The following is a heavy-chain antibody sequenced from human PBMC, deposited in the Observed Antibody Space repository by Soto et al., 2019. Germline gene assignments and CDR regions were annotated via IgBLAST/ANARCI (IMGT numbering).Heavy chain of an antibody. CDR3: VRFGGAAAGPGDY. V-gene: IGHV3-48*03. J-gene: IGHJ4*02. CDR2: ISSSGTTI. CDR1: EFTFSSYE. Sequence: GGSLRLSCVASEFTFSSYEMNWVRQAPGKGLEWVSYISSSGTTIYYTDSVKGRFTISRDNAKKSLYLQMNSLRAEDTAVYYFVRFGGAAAGPGDYWGQGTLVTVSS. D-gene: IGHD6-13*01.